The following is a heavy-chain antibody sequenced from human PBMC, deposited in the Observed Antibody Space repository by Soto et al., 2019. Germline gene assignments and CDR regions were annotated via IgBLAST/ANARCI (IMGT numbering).Heavy chain of an antibody. CDR3: AREIGEAAAGLHYYYMDV. CDR2: INPNSGGT. Sequence: GASVKVSCKASGYTFTGYYMHWVRQAPGQGLEWMGWINPNSGGTNYAQKFQGWVTMTRDTSISTAYMELSRLRSDDTAVYYCAREIGEAAAGLHYYYMDVWGKGTTVTVSS. V-gene: IGHV1-2*04. CDR1: GYTFTGYY. D-gene: IGHD6-13*01. J-gene: IGHJ6*03.